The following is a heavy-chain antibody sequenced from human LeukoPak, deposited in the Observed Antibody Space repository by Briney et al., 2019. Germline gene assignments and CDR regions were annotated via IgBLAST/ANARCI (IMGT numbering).Heavy chain of an antibody. Sequence: ASVKVSCKASGYTFTSYDINWVRQATGQGLEWMGWISAYNGNTNYAQKLQGRVTMTTDTSTSTAYMELRSLRSDDTAVYYCARVLSRSYGDYHDAFDIWGQGTMVTVSS. CDR3: ARVLSRSYGDYHDAFDI. J-gene: IGHJ3*02. CDR1: GYTFTSYD. CDR2: ISAYNGNT. V-gene: IGHV1-18*01. D-gene: IGHD4-17*01.